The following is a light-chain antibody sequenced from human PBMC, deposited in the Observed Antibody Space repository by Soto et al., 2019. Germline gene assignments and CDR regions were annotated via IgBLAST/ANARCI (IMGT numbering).Light chain of an antibody. J-gene: IGLJ1*01. Sequence: QSALTQPASVSGAPGQSITISCTGTSSNVGGNNYVSWHQQHPGKAPKLMIFEVSYRPSGVSDRFSGSKSGNTASLAISGLQADDEADYYCSSNTRSRLYVFGTGTKLTVL. CDR2: EVS. V-gene: IGLV2-14*01. CDR1: SSNVGGNNY. CDR3: SSNTRSRLYV.